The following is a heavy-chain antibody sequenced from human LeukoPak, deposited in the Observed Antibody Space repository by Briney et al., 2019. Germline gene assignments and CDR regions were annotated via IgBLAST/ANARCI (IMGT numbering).Heavy chain of an antibody. Sequence: GSVKVSCKASGYTFTSYGISWVRQAPGQGLGWMGWIRAYNGNTNYAQKVQGRVTMTTDTSTSTAYIELRSLRSDDTAVYYGRRDRYSTSCSCAYWGQGTLVTVSS. CDR3: RRDRYSTSCSCAY. D-gene: IGHD6-13*01. V-gene: IGHV1-18*01. CDR1: GYTFTSYG. J-gene: IGHJ4*02. CDR2: IRAYNGNT.